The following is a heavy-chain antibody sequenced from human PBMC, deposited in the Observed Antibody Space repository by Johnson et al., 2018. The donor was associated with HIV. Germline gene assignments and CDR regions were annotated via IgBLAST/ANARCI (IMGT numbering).Heavy chain of an antibody. J-gene: IGHJ3*02. CDR1: GFIFSTYG. CDR3: ATEGYGSGTYGAFDI. V-gene: IGHV3-30*02. D-gene: IGHD3-10*01. Sequence: QMQLVESGGGVGQPGGSLRLSCAASGFIFSTYGIHWVRQAPGKGLEWVAFIRYDGSRKHYADSVKGRFTISRDNSKNTMYLQMNSLRAEDTAVYYCATEGYGSGTYGAFDIWGQGTKVTVSS. CDR2: IRYDGSRK.